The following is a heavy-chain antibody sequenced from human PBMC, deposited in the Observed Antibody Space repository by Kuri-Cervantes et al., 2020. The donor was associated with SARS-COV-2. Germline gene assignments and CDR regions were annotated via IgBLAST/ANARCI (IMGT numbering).Heavy chain of an antibody. Sequence: SQTLSLTCAVYGGSFSGYYWSWIRQPPGKGLEWIGEINRSGSTNYNPSLKSRVTISVDTSKNQFSLKLSSVTAADTAVSYCARGLASQGWLDPWGQGTLVTVSS. D-gene: IGHD5-12*01. CDR2: INRSGST. CDR1: GGSFSGYY. V-gene: IGHV4-34*01. J-gene: IGHJ5*02. CDR3: ARGLASQGWLDP.